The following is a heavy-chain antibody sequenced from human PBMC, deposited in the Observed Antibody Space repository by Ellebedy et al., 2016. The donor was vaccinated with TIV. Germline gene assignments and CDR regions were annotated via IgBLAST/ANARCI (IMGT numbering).Heavy chain of an antibody. CDR3: ARNLGYCSSTSCYARFDP. J-gene: IGHJ5*02. D-gene: IGHD2-2*01. CDR1: GFSLRNARIG. CDR2: IFSNDEK. V-gene: IGHV2-26*01. Sequence: SGPPLVKPTATLTLTCTVSGFSLRNARIGVIWIRQPPGNALDWLAHIFSNDEKSYSTSLKCRLTISKDTSKSQVVLTMTNMYPVDTATYYCARNLGYCSSTSCYARFDPWGQGTLVTVSS.